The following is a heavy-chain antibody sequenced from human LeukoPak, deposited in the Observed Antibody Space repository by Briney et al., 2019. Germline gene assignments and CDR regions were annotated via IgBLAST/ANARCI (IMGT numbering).Heavy chain of an antibody. J-gene: IGHJ3*02. CDR1: GYTFTTYY. Sequence: ASVKVSCKASGYTFTTYYMHWVRQAPGQGLEWMGIINPGGGSTSYAQKFQGRVTMTRDTSTSTVYMELSSLRSEDTAVYYCAREYDSSGSQWVDAFDIWGQGTMVTVSS. D-gene: IGHD3-22*01. V-gene: IGHV1-46*01. CDR2: INPGGGST. CDR3: AREYDSSGSQWVDAFDI.